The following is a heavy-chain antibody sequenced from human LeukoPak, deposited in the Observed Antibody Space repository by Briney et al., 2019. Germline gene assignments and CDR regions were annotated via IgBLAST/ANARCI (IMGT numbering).Heavy chain of an antibody. CDR1: GFTFRSYW. CDR2: INTDGSSS. V-gene: IGHV3-74*01. D-gene: IGHD1-26*01. Sequence: PGGSLRLSCADSGFTFRSYWMHWVRQAPGKGLMWVSRINTDGSSSNYAGSVKGRFTISRDNAKNTLYLQMNSLRAEDTAVYYCARVYSYSDPMDHWGQGTLVTVSS. J-gene: IGHJ4*02. CDR3: ARVYSYSDPMDH.